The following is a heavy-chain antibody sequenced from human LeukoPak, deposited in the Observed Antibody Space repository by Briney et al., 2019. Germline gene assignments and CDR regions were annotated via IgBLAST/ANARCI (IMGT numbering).Heavy chain of an antibody. CDR1: GGTFSSYA. Sequence: AASVKVSCKASGGTFSSYAISWVRQAPGQGLEWMGRIIPILGIANYAQKFQGRVTITADKSTSTAYMELSSLRSEDTAVYYCARVSRCSSTSCYMWDYWGLGTLVTVSS. D-gene: IGHD2-2*02. J-gene: IGHJ4*02. CDR3: ARVSRCSSTSCYMWDY. CDR2: IIPILGIA. V-gene: IGHV1-69*04.